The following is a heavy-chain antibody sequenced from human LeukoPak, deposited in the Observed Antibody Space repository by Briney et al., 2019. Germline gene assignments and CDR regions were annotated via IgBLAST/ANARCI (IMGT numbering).Heavy chain of an antibody. CDR1: GYTFTGFY. CDR3: ARPLTTSGWYFDL. V-gene: IGHV1-2*02. CDR2: INPNSGGT. Sequence: ASVKVSCKASGYTFTGFYIHWVRQAPGQGLEWMGWINPNSGGTNYAQKFQDRVTMTRDTSISTAYTELSSLKSDDTAVYYCARPLTTSGWYFDLWGRGTLVTVSS. D-gene: IGHD1-14*01. J-gene: IGHJ2*01.